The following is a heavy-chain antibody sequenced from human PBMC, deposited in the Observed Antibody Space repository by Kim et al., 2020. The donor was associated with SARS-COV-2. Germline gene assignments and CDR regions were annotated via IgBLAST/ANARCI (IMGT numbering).Heavy chain of an antibody. D-gene: IGHD3-22*01. Sequence: GGSLRLSCAASGFTFSSYAMSWVRQAPGKGLEWVSVISGSGVSTYYTDSVKGRFTVSRDNSKNTLYLQMNSLRAEDTAVYYCAKEVAYRYYESSGYRGGQGTLVTVSS. V-gene: IGHV3-23*01. J-gene: IGHJ4*02. CDR1: GFTFSSYA. CDR2: ISGSGVST. CDR3: AKEVAYRYYESSGYR.